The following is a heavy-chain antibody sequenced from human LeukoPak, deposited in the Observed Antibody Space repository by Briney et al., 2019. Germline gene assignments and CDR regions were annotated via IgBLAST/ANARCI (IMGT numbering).Heavy chain of an antibody. CDR2: IYYSGIT. CDR3: AREGAFCTYGVCLPYNWFEP. V-gene: IGHV4-59*01. D-gene: IGHD2-8*01. CDR1: GVSISSYY. Sequence: SETLSLTCTVSGVSISSYYWSWIRQPPGKGLEWIGYIYYSGITNYNPSLKSRVTISVDTSKHQFSLKLSSVTAADTAVYFCAREGAFCTYGVCLPYNWFEPWGQGTLVTVSS. J-gene: IGHJ5*02.